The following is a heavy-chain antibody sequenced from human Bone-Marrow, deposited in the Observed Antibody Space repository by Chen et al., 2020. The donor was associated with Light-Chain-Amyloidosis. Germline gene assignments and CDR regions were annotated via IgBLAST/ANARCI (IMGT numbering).Heavy chain of an antibody. CDR1: GFTFSSYA. V-gene: IGHV3-23*01. J-gene: IGHJ5*02. Sequence: EVQLLESGGGLVQPGGSLRLSCAASGFTFSSYAMSWVRQAPGKGLEWISAISGNGATTFYADSVKGRFTISKDNSKNTLNLQMNSLRAEDSAVYYCAKDALLSVSYRETTWGQGTLVTVST. CDR2: ISGNGATT. CDR3: AKDALLSVSYRETT. D-gene: IGHD3-16*01.